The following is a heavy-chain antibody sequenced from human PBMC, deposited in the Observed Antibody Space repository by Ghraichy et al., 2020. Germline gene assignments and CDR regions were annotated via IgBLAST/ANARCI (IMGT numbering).Heavy chain of an antibody. Sequence: SQTLSLTCTISGGSISSYYWSWIRQPPGKGLEYIGYIYYNGFTNYSPSLKSRVTISVDTSKNQFSVKLSSVTAADTAIYYCARITGGSRSPFDPWGQGILVTVSS. D-gene: IGHD3-10*01. J-gene: IGHJ5*02. CDR2: IYYNGFT. V-gene: IGHV4-59*01. CDR1: GGSISSYY. CDR3: ARITGGSRSPFDP.